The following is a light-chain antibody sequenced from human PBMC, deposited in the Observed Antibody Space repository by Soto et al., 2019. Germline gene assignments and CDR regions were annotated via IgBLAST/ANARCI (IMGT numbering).Light chain of an antibody. CDR2: DVS. CDR1: QGISTY. V-gene: IGKV1-5*01. Sequence: MTQSPSSLSASLGDRVTISCRASQGISTYLAWYQQKPGKAPTLLISDVSRLESGVPSRFSGSGSGTEFTLTISGLQPDDFATYYCHQYNYLHTFGQGTKLEIK. CDR3: HQYNYLHT. J-gene: IGKJ2*01.